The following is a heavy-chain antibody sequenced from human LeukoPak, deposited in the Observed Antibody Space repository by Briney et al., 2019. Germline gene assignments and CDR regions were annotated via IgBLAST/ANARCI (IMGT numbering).Heavy chain of an antibody. D-gene: IGHD2-21*02. CDR2: ISGYNGNT. Sequence: ASVKVSCKASGYTFIRYGISWVRHAPGQGLEWMGWISGYNGNTNYAQNLQGRVTMNTDTSTSTAYMELRSLRSDDTAVYYCARGLGVVTAQSEQPKPRYFDLWGRGTQVTVSS. CDR3: ARGLGVVTAQSEQPKPRYFDL. CDR1: GYTFIRYG. V-gene: IGHV1-18*01. J-gene: IGHJ2*01.